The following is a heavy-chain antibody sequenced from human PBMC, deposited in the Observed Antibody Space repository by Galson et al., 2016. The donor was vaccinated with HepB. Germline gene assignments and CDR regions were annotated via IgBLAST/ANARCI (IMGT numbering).Heavy chain of an antibody. CDR2: ISGSGGNT. V-gene: IGHV3-23*01. D-gene: IGHD5-18*01. Sequence: SLRLSCAASGFTFSNYPMTWVRQAPGKGLEWISVISGSGGNTHYADSVKGRFTISRDNSKNTLYLQMNSLRAEDTAVYYCANGRGLTVDTAMVTDYWGQGTLVTVSS. CDR1: GFTFSNYP. CDR3: ANGRGLTVDTAMVTDY. J-gene: IGHJ4*02.